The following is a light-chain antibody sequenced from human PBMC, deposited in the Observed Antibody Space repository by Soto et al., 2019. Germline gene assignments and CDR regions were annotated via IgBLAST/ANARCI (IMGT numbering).Light chain of an antibody. V-gene: IGKV1-39*01. CDR2: AAS. Sequence: DIPMTQSPSSLSVSVGDRVTITCRASQNINSFLNWYQQKPGKAPKLLIYAASSLQSGVPSRFSGSGSGTDFTLTISSLQPEDFATYYCQQSFNTPPLTFGGGTKVEMK. CDR3: QQSFNTPPLT. J-gene: IGKJ4*01. CDR1: QNINSF.